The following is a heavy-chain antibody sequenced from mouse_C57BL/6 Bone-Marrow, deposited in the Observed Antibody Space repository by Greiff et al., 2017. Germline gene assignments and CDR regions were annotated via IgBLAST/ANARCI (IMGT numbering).Heavy chain of an antibody. V-gene: IGHV1-15*01. Sequence: VQLQQPGAELVRPGASVTLSCKASGYTFTGYEMHWVKQTPVHGLEWIGAIDPSDGGTAYNHKFKGKATLTADKSSSTAYMELSSLTSEDSAVYYCARDYCDYDERLAYWGQGTLVTVSA. CDR1: GYTFTGYE. CDR2: IDPSDGGT. D-gene: IGHD2-4*01. CDR3: ARDYCDYDERLAY. J-gene: IGHJ3*01.